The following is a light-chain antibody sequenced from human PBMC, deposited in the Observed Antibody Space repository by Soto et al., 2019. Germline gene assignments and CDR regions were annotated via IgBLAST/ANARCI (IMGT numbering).Light chain of an antibody. CDR3: QQLDSFPLT. J-gene: IGKJ5*01. CDR2: AAS. Sequence: DIQMTQSPSSVSACVGDSVTITCRARQVIYSWIACYQQKPGRAPKLLIFAASNLQSGVPVRFSGSGSGTDFILSINSLQPEDVATYYCQQLDSFPLTFGQGTRLEIK. V-gene: IGKV1-12*01. CDR1: QVIYSW.